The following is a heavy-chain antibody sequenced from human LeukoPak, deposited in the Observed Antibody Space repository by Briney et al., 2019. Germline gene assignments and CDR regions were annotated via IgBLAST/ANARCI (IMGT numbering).Heavy chain of an antibody. Sequence: GASVKVFCKASGYTFTSYRISWVRQAPGQGLEWMGWISAYNGNTNYAQKLQGRVTMTTDTSTSTAYMELRSLRSDDTAVYYCARAGSSSWYTTFDYWGQGTLVTVSS. D-gene: IGHD6-13*01. CDR3: ARAGSSSWYTTFDY. CDR2: ISAYNGNT. CDR1: GYTFTSYR. V-gene: IGHV1-18*01. J-gene: IGHJ4*02.